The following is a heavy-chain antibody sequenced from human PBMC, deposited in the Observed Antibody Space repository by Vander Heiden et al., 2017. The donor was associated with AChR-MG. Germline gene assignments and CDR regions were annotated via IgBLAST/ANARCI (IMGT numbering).Heavy chain of an antibody. D-gene: IGHD1-20*01. CDR2: KSYDGNNK. V-gene: IGHV3-30*18. J-gene: IGHJ4*02. Sequence: QVQLVEPGGGLVQPRRSLRLSCAASGFTSSSYGMHWVRQAPGKGLEWVAVKSYDGNNKYYEDSVKGRFTISRDNSKNTLYLQMNSLRAEDTAVYYCAKDLYNWNDNMVGYWGQGTLVTVSS. CDR1: GFTSSSYG. CDR3: AKDLYNWNDNMVGY.